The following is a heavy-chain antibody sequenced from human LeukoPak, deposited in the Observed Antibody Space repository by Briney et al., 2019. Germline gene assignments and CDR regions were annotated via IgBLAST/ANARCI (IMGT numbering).Heavy chain of an antibody. V-gene: IGHV4-39*01. CDR2: IYYSGST. Sequence: PSETLSLTCTVSGGSISSSSSYRSWIRQPPGKGLDWIGIIYYSGSTYYNPSLKSRVTISVDTSKNQFSLKLSSVTAADTAVYYCASLHYDILTGYFRHALPPHWYFDLWGRGTLVTVSS. CDR3: ASLHYDILTGYFRHALPPHWYFDL. CDR1: GGSISSSSSY. J-gene: IGHJ2*01. D-gene: IGHD3-9*01.